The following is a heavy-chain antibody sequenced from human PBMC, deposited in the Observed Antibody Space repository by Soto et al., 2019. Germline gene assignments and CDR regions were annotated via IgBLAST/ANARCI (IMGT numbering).Heavy chain of an antibody. Sequence: PSEILSLTCAVYGGSFSGYYWSWIRQPPGKGLEWIGEINHSGSTNYNPSLKSRVTISVDTSKNQFSLKLSSVTAADTAVYYCARKTGVWYSSSYDYWGQGTLVTVSS. CDR1: GGSFSGYY. CDR2: INHSGST. D-gene: IGHD6-6*01. V-gene: IGHV4-34*01. J-gene: IGHJ4*02. CDR3: ARKTGVWYSSSYDY.